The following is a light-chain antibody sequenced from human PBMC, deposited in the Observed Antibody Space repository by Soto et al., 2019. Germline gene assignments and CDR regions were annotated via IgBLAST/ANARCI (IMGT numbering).Light chain of an antibody. CDR2: GAS. J-gene: IGKJ1*01. CDR1: QSVSSSY. V-gene: IGKV3-20*01. Sequence: EIVLTQSPGTLSLSPGERATLSCRASQSVSSSYLAWYQQKPGQAPRLLIYGASSRATGIPDRFSGSGSGTDFTLTISGLEAEDFAVYYCQQYGSSPEAFGQGNKVEI. CDR3: QQYGSSPEA.